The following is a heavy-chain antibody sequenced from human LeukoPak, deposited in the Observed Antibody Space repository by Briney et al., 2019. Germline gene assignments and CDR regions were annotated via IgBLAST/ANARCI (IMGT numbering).Heavy chain of an antibody. CDR2: IYWDDDN. D-gene: IGHD4-17*01. CDR1: GFSLSTTGVG. V-gene: IGHV2-5*02. J-gene: IGHJ4*02. CDR3: AHRRSYGDFDY. Sequence: SGPTLVNPTQTLTLTCTFSGFSLSTTGVGVGWIRQPPGKALEWLALIYWDDDNRYIPSLKSRLTITKDTSKNQVVLRMTNMDPVDTATYYCAHRRSYGDFDYWGQGTLVTVSS.